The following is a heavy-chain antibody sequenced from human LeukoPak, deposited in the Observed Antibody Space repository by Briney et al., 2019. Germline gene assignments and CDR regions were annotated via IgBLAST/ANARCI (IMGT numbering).Heavy chain of an antibody. Sequence: SVKVTCKASGFTFTSSAVQRVRQTRGQRLEWIGWIVVGSGNTNYAQKFQERVTITRDMSTSTAYMELSSLRSEDTAVYYCAASSLSSSSTSDYWGQGTLVTVSS. D-gene: IGHD6-6*01. J-gene: IGHJ4*02. CDR3: AASSLSSSSTSDY. V-gene: IGHV1-58*01. CDR2: IVVGSGNT. CDR1: GFTFTSSA.